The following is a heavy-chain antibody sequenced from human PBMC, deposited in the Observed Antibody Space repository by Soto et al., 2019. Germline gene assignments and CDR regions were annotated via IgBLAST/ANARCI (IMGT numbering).Heavy chain of an antibody. CDR2: IYYSGST. D-gene: IGHD5-12*01. CDR1: GGSISSSSYY. J-gene: IGHJ6*03. Sequence: SETLSLTCTVSGGSISSSSYYWGWIRQPPGKGLEWIGSIYYSGSTYYNPSLKSRVTISVDTSKNQFSLKLSSVTAADTAVYYCARHPTEYSCYDPLRPYYYYYYMDVWGKGTTVTVSS. CDR3: ARHPTEYSCYDPLRPYYYYYYMDV. V-gene: IGHV4-39*01.